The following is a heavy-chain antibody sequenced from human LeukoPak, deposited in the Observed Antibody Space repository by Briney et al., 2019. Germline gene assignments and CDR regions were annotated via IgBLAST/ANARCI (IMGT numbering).Heavy chain of an antibody. Sequence: ASVKVSCKTSGYTLTNYGITWVRQAPGQGLEWMGWMNPNSGNTGYAQKFQGRVTMTRNTSISTAYMELSSLRSEDTAVYYCAITPQCSGGSCYSFRNYYYGMDVWGQGTTVTVSS. V-gene: IGHV1-8*01. D-gene: IGHD2-15*01. J-gene: IGHJ6*02. CDR2: MNPNSGNT. CDR3: AITPQCSGGSCYSFRNYYYGMDV. CDR1: GYTLTNYG.